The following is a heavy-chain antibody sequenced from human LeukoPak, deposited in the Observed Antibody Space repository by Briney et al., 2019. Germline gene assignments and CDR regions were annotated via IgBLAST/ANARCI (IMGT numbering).Heavy chain of an antibody. CDR1: GDSISNYY. CDR3: ARVSLVRGAPDYYFDY. CDR2: IHTSGST. J-gene: IGHJ4*02. Sequence: SETLSLTCTVSGDSISNYYWSWIRQPAGKGLEWIGRIHTSGSTNYNPSLKSRVTMSVDTSKNQFSLKLSSVTAADTAVYYCARVSLVRGAPDYYFDYWGQGTLVTVSS. D-gene: IGHD3-10*01. V-gene: IGHV4-4*07.